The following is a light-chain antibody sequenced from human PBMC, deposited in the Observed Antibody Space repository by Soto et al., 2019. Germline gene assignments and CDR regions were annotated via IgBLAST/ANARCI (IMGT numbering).Light chain of an antibody. CDR1: QSVSTN. Sequence: EIVMTQSPATLSVSPGERATLSCRASQSVSTNLAWYQQKPGQAPRLLIHSASTRATGIPARFSGSGSGTEFTLTISSLQSEDFAVYYCQQCNNWPRTFGQGTKVEIK. V-gene: IGKV3-15*01. CDR2: SAS. CDR3: QQCNNWPRT. J-gene: IGKJ1*01.